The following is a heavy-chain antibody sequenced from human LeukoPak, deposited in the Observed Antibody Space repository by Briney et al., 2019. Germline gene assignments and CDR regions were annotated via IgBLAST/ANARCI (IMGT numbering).Heavy chain of an antibody. V-gene: IGHV4-4*09. CDR1: GGSISSYY. J-gene: IGHJ4*02. CDR2: IYTSGST. Sequence: SETLSLTCTVSGGSISSYYWSWIRQPPGKGLEWIGYIYTSGSTNYNPSLKSRVTISVDTSKNQFSLKLSSVTAADTAVYYCASAYYDFWSGLIIDHWGQGTLVTVSS. D-gene: IGHD3-3*01. CDR3: ASAYYDFWSGLIIDH.